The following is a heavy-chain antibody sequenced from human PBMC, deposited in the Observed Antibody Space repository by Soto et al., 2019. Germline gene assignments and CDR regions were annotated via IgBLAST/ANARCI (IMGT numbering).Heavy chain of an antibody. Sequence: ALTCTVSGGSISNGGYYWTWIRQHPGKGLEAIGHIYYTGSTFYNPSLKGRVAISIGTSKNQFSLKLTSVTAADTAIYYCARNQITYYDNMNGSLYYFDCWGQGTLVTVSS. CDR1: GGSISNGGYY. V-gene: IGHV4-31*03. D-gene: IGHD3-22*01. J-gene: IGHJ4*02. CDR3: ARNQITYYDNMNGSLYYFDC. CDR2: IYYTGST.